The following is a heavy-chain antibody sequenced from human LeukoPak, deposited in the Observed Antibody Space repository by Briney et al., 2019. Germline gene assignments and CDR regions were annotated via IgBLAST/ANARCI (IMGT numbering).Heavy chain of an antibody. J-gene: IGHJ4*02. CDR3: ARVYYYYDSSGILALYFDY. CDR2: VNPTSGGT. CDR1: LYTLTPYY. V-gene: IGHV1-2*02. D-gene: IGHD3-22*01. Sequence: GASLTVSRTTSLYTLTPYYMHSVRQAPGQELAWMGWVNPTSGGTNYAQKFQGRVTMSRDTSISTAYMELSRLRSDDTAVYYCARVYYYYDSSGILALYFDYWGGGTLVTVSS.